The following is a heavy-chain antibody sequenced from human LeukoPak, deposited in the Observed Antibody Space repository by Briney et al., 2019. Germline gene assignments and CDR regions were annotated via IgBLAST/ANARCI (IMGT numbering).Heavy chain of an antibody. Sequence: SVKVSCKASGGTFSSYAISWVRQAPGQGLEWMGGISPIFGTANYAQKFQGRVTITTDESTSTAYMELSSLRSEDTAVYYCARDGRDGYTDVAHFDYWGQGTLVTVPS. J-gene: IGHJ4*02. CDR3: ARDGRDGYTDVAHFDY. CDR1: GGTFSSYA. CDR2: ISPIFGTA. D-gene: IGHD5-24*01. V-gene: IGHV1-69*05.